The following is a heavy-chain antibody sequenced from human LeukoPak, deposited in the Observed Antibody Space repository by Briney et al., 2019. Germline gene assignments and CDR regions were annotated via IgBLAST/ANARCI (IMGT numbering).Heavy chain of an antibody. CDR1: GYTFTSYD. D-gene: IGHD2-2*02. J-gene: IGHJ5*02. CDR3: ARGYCSSTSCYINSGVLDP. V-gene: IGHV1-8*01. Sequence: GASVKVSYKASGYTFTSYDINWVRQATGQGLEWMGWMNPNSGNTGYAQKFQGRVTMTRNTSISTAYMELSSLRSEDTAVYYCARGYCSSTSCYINSGVLDPWGQGTLVTVSS. CDR2: MNPNSGNT.